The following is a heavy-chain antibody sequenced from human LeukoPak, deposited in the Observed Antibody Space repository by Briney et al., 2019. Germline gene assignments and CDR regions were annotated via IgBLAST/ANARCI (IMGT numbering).Heavy chain of an antibody. CDR1: GLSFSGFG. CDR2: ISDRSTTI. J-gene: IGHJ4*02. CDR3: AKISSSAESNFDY. V-gene: IGHV3-48*01. Sequence: GGSLRLSCAASGLSFSGFGMHWARQAPGKGLEWVSYISDRSTTIYYADSVKARFTISRDNAKNSLFLQMNSLRAEDTAVYFCAKISSSAESNFDYWGQGTLLTVSS. D-gene: IGHD6-25*01.